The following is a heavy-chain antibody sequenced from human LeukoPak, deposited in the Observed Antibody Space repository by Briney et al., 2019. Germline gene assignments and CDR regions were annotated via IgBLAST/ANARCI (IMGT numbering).Heavy chain of an antibody. J-gene: IGHJ4*02. CDR2: ISYDGSNK. D-gene: IGHD1-26*01. CDR3: AKLSSGGSPSFDY. Sequence: GGSLRLSCAASGFTFSSYGMHWVRQAPGKGLEWVAVISYDGSNKYYADSVKGRFTISRDNSKNTLYLQMNSLRAEDTAVYYCAKLSSGGSPSFDYWGQGTLVTDSS. CDR1: GFTFSSYG. V-gene: IGHV3-30*18.